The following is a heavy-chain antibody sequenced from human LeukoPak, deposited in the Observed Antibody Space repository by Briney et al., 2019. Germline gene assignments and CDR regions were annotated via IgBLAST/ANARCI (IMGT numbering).Heavy chain of an antibody. Sequence: GGSLRLSCAASGFTFSSYEMNWVRQAPGKGLEWVSYISSGGSNIYYADSVRGRFTISGDNAKNSLYLQMNSLRAEDTAVYYCARVKDGTLDYWGQGTLVTVSS. D-gene: IGHD1-14*01. CDR2: ISSGGSNI. V-gene: IGHV3-48*03. CDR3: ARVKDGTLDY. CDR1: GFTFSSYE. J-gene: IGHJ4*02.